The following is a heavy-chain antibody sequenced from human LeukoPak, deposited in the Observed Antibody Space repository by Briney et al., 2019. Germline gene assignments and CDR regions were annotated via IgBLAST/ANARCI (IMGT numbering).Heavy chain of an antibody. CDR3: AKSSHYGSGSYTPYGYYFDY. V-gene: IGHV3-23*01. CDR1: GFTFSSYA. J-gene: IGHJ4*02. CDR2: ISGSGGST. D-gene: IGHD3-10*01. Sequence: GGSLRLSCAASGFTFSSYAMSWVRQAPGKGLEWVSAISGSGGSTYCADSVKGRFTISRDNSKNTLYLQMNSLRAKDTAVYYCAKSSHYGSGSYTPYGYYFDYWGQGTLVTVSS.